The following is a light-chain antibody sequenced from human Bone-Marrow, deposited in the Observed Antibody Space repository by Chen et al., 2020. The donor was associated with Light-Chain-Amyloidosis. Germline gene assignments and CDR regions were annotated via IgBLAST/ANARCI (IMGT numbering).Light chain of an antibody. CDR2: DAT. CDR3: QQRRSWPPA. Sequence: EVVLSQSPATLSLSPGERATLSCRASQSVGAYLAWYQHKPGLAPRLLIYDATDRATGIPARFSGSRYGTDFTLTSSSLGPQDCAPYFWQQRRSWPPAFGLGTKLEIK. V-gene: IGKV3-11*01. CDR1: QSVGAY. J-gene: IGKJ2*01.